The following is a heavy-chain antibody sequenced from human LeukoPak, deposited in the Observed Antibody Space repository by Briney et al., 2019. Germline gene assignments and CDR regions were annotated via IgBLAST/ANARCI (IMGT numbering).Heavy chain of an antibody. D-gene: IGHD6-19*01. CDR3: AREIAVAGTGAFDP. Sequence: SETLSLTCTVSGGSIRSYYWSWIRQPAGKGLEWIGRIYTSGSTNYNPSLKSRVTMSVDTSKNQFSLKLSSVTAADTAVYYCAREIAVAGTGAFDPWGQGTLVTVSS. CDR1: GGSIRSYY. CDR2: IYTSGST. V-gene: IGHV4-4*07. J-gene: IGHJ5*02.